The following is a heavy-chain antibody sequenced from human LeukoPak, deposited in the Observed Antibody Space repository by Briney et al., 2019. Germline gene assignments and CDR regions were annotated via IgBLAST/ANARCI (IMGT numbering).Heavy chain of an antibody. CDR3: AKGYSGAWYDFDS. D-gene: IGHD6-19*01. CDR2: IHYSPGYT. V-gene: IGHV3-23*01. Sequence: GGSLRLSCAASGLTFSSYAMSWVRQAPGKGLEWVSHIHYSPGYTYYADSVKGRFTISRDNSKNTLYLQMNSLRAEDTAVYYCAKGYSGAWYDFDSWGQGTLVTVSS. CDR1: GLTFSSYA. J-gene: IGHJ4*02.